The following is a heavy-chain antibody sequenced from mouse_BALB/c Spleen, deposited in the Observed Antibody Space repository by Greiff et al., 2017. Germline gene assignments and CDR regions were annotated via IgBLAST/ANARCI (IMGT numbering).Heavy chain of an antibody. J-gene: IGHJ3*01. CDR1: GFNIKDTY. D-gene: IGHD1-1*01. CDR2: IDPANGNT. V-gene: IGHV14-3*02. Sequence: VHVKQSGAELVKPGASVKLSCTASGFNIKDTYMHWVKQRPEQGLEWIGRIDPANGNTKYDPKFQGKATITADTSSNTAYLQISSLTSEDTAVYYCAVYYDGSAWFAYWGQGTLVTVSA. CDR3: AVYYDGSAWFAY.